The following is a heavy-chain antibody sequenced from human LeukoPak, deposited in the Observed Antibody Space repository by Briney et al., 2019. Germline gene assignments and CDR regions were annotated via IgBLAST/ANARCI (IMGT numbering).Heavy chain of an antibody. CDR2: LYFTGST. V-gene: IGHV4-39*01. D-gene: IGHD6-13*01. CDR3: ARRHIAGDGYAFDI. CDR1: GGSISSRSHY. Sequence: PSETLSLTCTVSGGSISSRSHYGGWIRQPPGEGLEWIGSLYFTGSTYYNPSLKSRVSISGDTSKNHFSLKLISVTAADTALYYCARRHIAGDGYAFDIWGQGTMVSVSS. J-gene: IGHJ3*02.